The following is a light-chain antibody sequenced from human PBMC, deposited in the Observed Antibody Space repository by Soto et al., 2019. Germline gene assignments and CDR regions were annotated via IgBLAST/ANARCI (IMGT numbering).Light chain of an antibody. Sequence: DIVLTQSPGTLSLSPGERATLSCRASQSVRNSYLAWYQQKPGQAPRLLVYGASSRATGIPDRFSGSGSGTDFTLTVSRLEAEDFAVYYCQQYGGSPWTFGQGTKVEIK. V-gene: IGKV3-20*01. CDR2: GAS. J-gene: IGKJ1*01. CDR1: QSVRNSY. CDR3: QQYGGSPWT.